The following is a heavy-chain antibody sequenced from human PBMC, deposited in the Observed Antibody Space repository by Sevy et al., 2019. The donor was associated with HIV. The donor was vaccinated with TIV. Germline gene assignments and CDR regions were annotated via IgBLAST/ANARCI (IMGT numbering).Heavy chain of an antibody. J-gene: IGHJ4*02. Sequence: GGSLRLSCTSSGFTFGDYAMSWFRQAPGKGLEWVTFIRRNSHEPYGGTTEYAASVKGRFTISRDDSKSIAYLQMNSLKTEDTAVYYCTRALATADTPEYYFDYWGQGILVTISS. D-gene: IGHD5-12*01. CDR1: GFTFGDYA. V-gene: IGHV3-49*03. CDR2: IRRNSHEPYGGTT. CDR3: TRALATADTPEYYFDY.